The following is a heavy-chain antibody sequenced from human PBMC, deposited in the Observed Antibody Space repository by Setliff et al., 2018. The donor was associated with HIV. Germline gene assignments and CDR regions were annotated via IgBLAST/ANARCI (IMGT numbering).Heavy chain of an antibody. CDR3: ARQDIPTGYYLFDY. CDR1: GYKFTGHH. CDR2: ISPNMGDT. V-gene: IGHV1-2*06. J-gene: IGHJ4*02. D-gene: IGHD3-9*01. Sequence: ASVKVSCKASGYKFTGHHIQWMRQAPGQGPEWMGRISPNMGDTQYAQKFQGRIIMTRDTSINTVYMELSSLTSDDTALYYCARQDIPTGYYLFDYWGQGTQVTVSS.